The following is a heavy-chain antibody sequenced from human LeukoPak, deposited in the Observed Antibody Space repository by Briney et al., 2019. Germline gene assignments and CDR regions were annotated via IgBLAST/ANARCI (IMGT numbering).Heavy chain of an antibody. J-gene: IGHJ5*02. V-gene: IGHV4-39*07. D-gene: IGHD6-19*01. CDR1: GGSISSSSYY. Sequence: SETLSPTCTVSGGSISSSSYYWGWIRQPPGKGLEWIGSIYYSGSTYYNPSLKSRVTISVDTSKNQFSLKLSSVTAADTAVYYCARELSSGWYSSWGQGTLVTVSS. CDR2: IYYSGST. CDR3: ARELSSGWYSS.